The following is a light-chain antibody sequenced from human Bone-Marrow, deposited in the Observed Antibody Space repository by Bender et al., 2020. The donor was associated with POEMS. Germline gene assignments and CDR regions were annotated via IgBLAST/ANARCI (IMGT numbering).Light chain of an antibody. CDR1: SSDVGGYNY. CDR2: DVT. V-gene: IGLV2-11*01. Sequence: QSALTQPRSVSGSPGQSVTISCTGASSDVGGYNYVSWYQLHPGKAPKLMIYDVTNRPSGVSDRFSGSKSGNTASLTISGLQAEDETDYYCCSYAASGTYVFGTGTKVTVL. CDR3: CSYAASGTYV. J-gene: IGLJ1*01.